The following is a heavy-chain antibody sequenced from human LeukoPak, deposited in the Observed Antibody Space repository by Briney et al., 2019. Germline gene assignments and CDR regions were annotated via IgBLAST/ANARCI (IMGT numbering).Heavy chain of an antibody. CDR1: GGSISSADFY. Sequence: PSQTLSLTCAVSGGSISSADFYWSWIRQHPGKGLEWIGYIYYSGSTYYNPSLKSRVTISVDTSKNQFSLKLSSVTAADTAVYYCARGSYYYDSSYFDYWGQGTLVTVSS. CDR3: ARGSYYYDSSYFDY. D-gene: IGHD3-22*01. CDR2: IYYSGST. V-gene: IGHV4-31*11. J-gene: IGHJ4*02.